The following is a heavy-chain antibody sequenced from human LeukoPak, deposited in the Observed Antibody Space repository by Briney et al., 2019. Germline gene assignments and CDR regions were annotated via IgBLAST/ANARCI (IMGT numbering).Heavy chain of an antibody. J-gene: IGHJ4*02. CDR2: IYYSGNT. CDR3: ARGPPGYSYGYQFDY. D-gene: IGHD5-18*01. V-gene: IGHV4-59*01. CDR1: GGSIRSYY. Sequence: SETLSLTCSVSGGSIRSYYWTWIRQPPGKGLEWIGYIYYSGNTNYNPSLKSRVTISVDTSKSQFSLRLSSVTAADTAVYYCARGPPGYSYGYQFDYWGQGTLVTVSS.